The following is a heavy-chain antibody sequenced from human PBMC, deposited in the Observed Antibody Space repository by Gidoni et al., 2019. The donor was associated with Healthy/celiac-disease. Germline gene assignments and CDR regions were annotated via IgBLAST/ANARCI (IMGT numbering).Heavy chain of an antibody. CDR3: ARACTGYCGMAV. Sequence: QVQLQESGPGLVKPSQTLSLTCTVPGGPISSGDYSWSWIRQPPGKGLEWIGYIYYRGGTYYNPSLKGRVTISVDTSKNQFSLKLSSVTAADTAVYYCARACTGYCGMAVWGQGTTVTVSS. CDR1: GGPISSGDYS. CDR2: IYYRGGT. V-gene: IGHV4-30-4*01. D-gene: IGHD2-8*01. J-gene: IGHJ6*02.